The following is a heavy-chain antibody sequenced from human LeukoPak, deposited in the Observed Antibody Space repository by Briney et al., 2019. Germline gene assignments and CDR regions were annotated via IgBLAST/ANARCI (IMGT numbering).Heavy chain of an antibody. Sequence: ASVKVSCKASGYTFTNYHMHWVRQAPGQGLEWMGMITPSDGSTDYAQKFQGRVTMTRDMSTSTVYMELSSLRSEDTAVYYCARVGGWYRYFFDYWGQGTLLTVSS. J-gene: IGHJ4*02. CDR3: ARVGGWYRYFFDY. D-gene: IGHD6-19*01. CDR1: GYTFTNYH. V-gene: IGHV1-46*01. CDR2: ITPSDGST.